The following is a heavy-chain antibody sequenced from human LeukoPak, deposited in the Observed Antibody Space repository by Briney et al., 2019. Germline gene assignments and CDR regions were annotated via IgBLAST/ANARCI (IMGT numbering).Heavy chain of an antibody. J-gene: IGHJ4*02. CDR2: ISYNGST. CDR1: GGSIRGYH. D-gene: IGHD5-18*01. Sequence: SETLSLTCSVSGGSIRGYHRSWIRQAPGKGLEWIGYISYNGSTNYNPSLKSRVTISVDTSKNQFSLKVRSVTAADTAVYYCARYTAMVPFDYWGQGTLVTVSS. CDR3: ARYTAMVPFDY. V-gene: IGHV4-59*01.